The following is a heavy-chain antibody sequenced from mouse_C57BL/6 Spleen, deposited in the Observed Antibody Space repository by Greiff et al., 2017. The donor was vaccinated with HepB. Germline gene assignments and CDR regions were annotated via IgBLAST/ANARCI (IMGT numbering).Heavy chain of an antibody. D-gene: IGHD1-1*01. CDR2: ISSGSSTI. CDR1: GFTFSDYG. CDR3: ARDYGSRRDYYAMDY. J-gene: IGHJ4*01. Sequence: DVKLVESGGGLVKPGGSLKLSCAASGFTFSDYGMHWVRQAPEKGLEWVAYISSGSSTIYYADTVKGRFTISSDNAKNTLFLQMTSLRSEDTAMYYCARDYGSRRDYYAMDYCGQGTSVTVSS. V-gene: IGHV5-17*01.